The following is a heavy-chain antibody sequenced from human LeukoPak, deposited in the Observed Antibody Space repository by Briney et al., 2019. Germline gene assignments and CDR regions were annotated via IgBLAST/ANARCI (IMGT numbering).Heavy chain of an antibody. D-gene: IGHD1-14*01. J-gene: IGHJ6*03. Sequence: GGSLRLSCAASGFTFDDYGMSWVRQAPGKGLEWVSGINWNGGSTGYADSVKGRFTISRDNAKNSLYLQMNSLRAEDTAVYYCARDKTEPDYYYYYMDVWGKGTTVTVSS. V-gene: IGHV3-20*04. CDR1: GFTFDDYG. CDR2: INWNGGST. CDR3: ARDKTEPDYYYYYMDV.